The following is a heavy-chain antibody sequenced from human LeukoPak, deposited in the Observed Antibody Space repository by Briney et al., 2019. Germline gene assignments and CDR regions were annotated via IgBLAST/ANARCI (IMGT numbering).Heavy chain of an antibody. CDR1: GYTFTSYA. CDR2: INAGNGNT. V-gene: IGHV1-3*01. CDR3: ARGTMVRGVIIRYYGMDV. Sequence: ASVKVSCKASGYTFTSYAMHWVRQAPGQRLEWMGWINAGNGNTKYSQKFQGRVTITRDTSASTAYMELSSLRSEDTAVYYCARGTMVRGVIIRYYGMDVWGRGTTVTVSS. J-gene: IGHJ6*02. D-gene: IGHD3-10*01.